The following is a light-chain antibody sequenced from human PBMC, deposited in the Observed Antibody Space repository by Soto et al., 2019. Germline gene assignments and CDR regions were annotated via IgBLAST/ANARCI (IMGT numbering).Light chain of an antibody. Sequence: QSVLTQPPSASGTPGQRVTISCSGSSSNIGSNTVNWYQQLPGTAPKLLIYSNNHRPSGVPDRFSGSKYGTSASLAISGLQSEDEADYYCAAWDDSLNGYVFGTGTKVTVL. CDR1: SSNIGSNT. CDR2: SNN. V-gene: IGLV1-44*01. CDR3: AAWDDSLNGYV. J-gene: IGLJ1*01.